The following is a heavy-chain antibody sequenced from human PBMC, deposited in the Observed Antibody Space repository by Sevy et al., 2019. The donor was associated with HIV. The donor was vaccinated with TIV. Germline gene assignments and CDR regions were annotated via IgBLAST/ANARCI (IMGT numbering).Heavy chain of an antibody. V-gene: IGHV4-34*01. CDR1: GGSFSGYY. Sequence: SETLSLTCAVYGGSFSGYYWSWIRQPPGKGLEWIGEINHSGSTNYNPSLKSRVTISVDTSKNKFSLKLSSVTAADTAVYYCARGQMIVVVTSYYYYGMDVWGQGTTVTVSS. CDR3: ARGQMIVVVTSYYYYGMDV. CDR2: INHSGST. J-gene: IGHJ6*02. D-gene: IGHD3-22*01.